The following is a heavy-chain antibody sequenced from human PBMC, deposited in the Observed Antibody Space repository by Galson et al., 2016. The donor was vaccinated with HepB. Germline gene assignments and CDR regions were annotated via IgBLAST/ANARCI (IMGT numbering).Heavy chain of an antibody. CDR2: ISFDESNK. CDR1: GFSFSSYA. Sequence: SLRLSCAVSGFSFSSYALHWVRQAPGKGLEWVATISFDESNKDYADSVKGRFTITRDNSKNTLYLQMNSLRAEDTAVFYCARGVLRRQWLIRRPPLLDFWGQGTLVTVSS. J-gene: IGHJ4*02. CDR3: ARGVLRRQWLIRRPPLLDF. V-gene: IGHV3-30-3*01. D-gene: IGHD6-19*01.